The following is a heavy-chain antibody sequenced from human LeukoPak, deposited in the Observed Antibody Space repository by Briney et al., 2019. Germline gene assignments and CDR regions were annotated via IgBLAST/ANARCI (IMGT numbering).Heavy chain of an antibody. V-gene: IGHV3-30-3*01. CDR2: ISYDGSNK. J-gene: IGHJ4*02. D-gene: IGHD4-17*01. CDR1: GFTFNSYA. Sequence: GGSLRLSCAASGFTFNSYAMHWVRQAPGKGLEWVALISYDGSNKYYADSVKGRFTISRDNSKNTVYLQMNSLRAEDTAVYYCARDPDYGDFSYYFDFWGQGTLVTVSS. CDR3: ARDPDYGDFSYYFDF.